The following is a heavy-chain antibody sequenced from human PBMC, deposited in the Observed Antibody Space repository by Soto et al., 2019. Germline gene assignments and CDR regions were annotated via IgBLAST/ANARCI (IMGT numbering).Heavy chain of an antibody. CDR1: GFTFSSYW. D-gene: IGHD6-6*01. V-gene: IGHV3-74*01. Sequence: GGSLRLSCAASGFTFSSYWMHWVRQAPGKGLVWVSRINSDGSSTSYADSVKGRFTISRDNAKNTLYLQMNSLRAEDTAVYYCARQYSSSIRIDYWGQGTLVTVSS. CDR2: INSDGSST. J-gene: IGHJ4*02. CDR3: ARQYSSSIRIDY.